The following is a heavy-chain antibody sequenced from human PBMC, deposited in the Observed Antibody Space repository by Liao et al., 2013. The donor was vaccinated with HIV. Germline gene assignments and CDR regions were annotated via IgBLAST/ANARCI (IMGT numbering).Heavy chain of an antibody. J-gene: IGHJ6*03. D-gene: IGHD1-26*01. V-gene: IGHV4-61*10. Sequence: QVQLQESGPGLVKPSETLSLTCTVSGASINSGSYFWSWIRQPAGKGLEWIGYIDKSGRTFYNPSLTTRLTISVDTSRNQFFLKLTSVTAADTAVYFCARDKSFGAMDVWGKGSTVIVSS. CDR3: ARDKSFGAMDV. CDR2: IDKSGRT. CDR1: GASINSGSYF.